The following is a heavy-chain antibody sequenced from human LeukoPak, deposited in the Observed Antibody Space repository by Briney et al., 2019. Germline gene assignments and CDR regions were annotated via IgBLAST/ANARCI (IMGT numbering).Heavy chain of an antibody. D-gene: IGHD5-18*01. CDR2: INNDGSGP. Sequence: GGSLRLSCAASGFTFSQYWMHWVRQTPGKGLVWVSRINNDGSGPSYVDSVKGRFTISRDNAKNTLYLQMNSLRVEDTAVYYCVRGPSGYSYGSYWGQGTLVTVSS. V-gene: IGHV3-74*01. CDR3: VRGPSGYSYGSY. CDR1: GFTFSQYW. J-gene: IGHJ4*02.